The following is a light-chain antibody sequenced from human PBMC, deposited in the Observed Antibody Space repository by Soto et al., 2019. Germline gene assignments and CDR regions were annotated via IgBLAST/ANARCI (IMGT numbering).Light chain of an antibody. J-gene: IGKJ2*01. Sequence: DIQMTQSPSSLSASVGDRVTITCRASQDISSYLAWFQQKPGKVPKLLIYAASTLYSGVPSRFSGSGSGTDFTLTISSLQPDDVATYYCQKYNSPPYTFGQGTKLQIK. CDR3: QKYNSPPYT. CDR1: QDISSY. CDR2: AAS. V-gene: IGKV1-27*01.